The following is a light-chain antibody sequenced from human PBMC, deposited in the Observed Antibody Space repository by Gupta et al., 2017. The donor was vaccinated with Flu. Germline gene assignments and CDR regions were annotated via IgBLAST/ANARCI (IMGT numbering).Light chain of an antibody. V-gene: IGLV2-11*01. Sequence: QSALTQPRSVSGSPGQSVTISCTGTSSDVGGYNYVSWYQQHPGKAPKLMIYDVSKRPSGVPDRFSGSKSGNTASLTIXGXQAEDEXDYYCCSYAGSYTSYVFGTGTKVTVL. CDR2: DVS. J-gene: IGLJ1*01. CDR1: SSDVGGYNY. CDR3: CSYAGSYTSYV.